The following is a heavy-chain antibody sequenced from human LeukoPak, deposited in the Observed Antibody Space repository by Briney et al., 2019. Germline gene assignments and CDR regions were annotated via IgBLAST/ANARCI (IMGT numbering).Heavy chain of an antibody. CDR2: INAGNGNT. CDR3: LVGATTGYY. Sequence: EASVNVSCKVSGYTFTSYAMHWVRQASGQRLEWMGWINAGNGNTKYSQKFQGRVTITRDTSASTAYMELSSLRSEDTAVYYCLVGATTGYYWGQGTLVTVSS. V-gene: IGHV1-3*01. J-gene: IGHJ4*02. CDR1: GYTFTSYA. D-gene: IGHD1-26*01.